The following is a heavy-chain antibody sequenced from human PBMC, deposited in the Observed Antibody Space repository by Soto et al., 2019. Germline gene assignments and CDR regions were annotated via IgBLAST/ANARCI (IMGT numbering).Heavy chain of an antibody. CDR3: ARPEGDYYDSSGYYGLGY. CDR2: INPNSGGT. J-gene: IGHJ4*02. CDR1: GYPFTGYY. V-gene: IGHV1-2*02. Sequence: ASVKVSCQASGYPFTGYYMHWVRQAPGQGLEWMGWINPNSGGTNYAQKFQGRVTMTRDTSISTAYMELSRLRSDDTAVYYCARPEGDYYDSSGYYGLGYWGQGTLVTVSS. D-gene: IGHD3-22*01.